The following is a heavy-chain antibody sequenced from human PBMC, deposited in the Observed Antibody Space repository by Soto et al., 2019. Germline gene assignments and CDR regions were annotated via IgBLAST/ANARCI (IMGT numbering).Heavy chain of an antibody. J-gene: IGHJ4*02. CDR3: ARDPTNDYGDDTFDY. D-gene: IGHD4-17*01. CDR2: IIPSYDRT. Sequence: QMLLLQSGSEVKKPGSSVKVSCKASGDAFQSYAIHWVRQAPGQGLEYMGRIIPSYDRTKYAQKFQGRLTVTADMYTSTVYMELSSLRSEDTAVYYCARDPTNDYGDDTFDYWGQGTKVIVSS. CDR1: GDAFQSYA. V-gene: IGHV1-69*06.